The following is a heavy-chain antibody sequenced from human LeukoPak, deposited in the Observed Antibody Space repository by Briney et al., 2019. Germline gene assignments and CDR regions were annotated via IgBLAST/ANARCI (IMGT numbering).Heavy chain of an antibody. Sequence: GGSLRLSCAASGFTVSSNYMNWVRQAPGEGLEWVSVIYSGSSTYYADSVKGRFTISRDNSKNTLYLQMNSLRAEDTAVYYCARDPSSSWSFDYWGQGTLVTVSS. J-gene: IGHJ4*02. CDR2: IYSGSST. CDR3: ARDPSSSWSFDY. D-gene: IGHD6-13*01. V-gene: IGHV3-66*01. CDR1: GFTVSSNY.